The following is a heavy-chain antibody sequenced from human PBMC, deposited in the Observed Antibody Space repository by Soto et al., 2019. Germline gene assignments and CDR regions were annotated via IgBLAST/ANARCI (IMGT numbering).Heavy chain of an antibody. CDR1: GDTFTKNY. Sequence: AASVKVSCKASGDTFTKNYIHWVRQAPGQGLEWMGSISPSGDTTFYAPRFQGRVTLTRDTSTSTVYMDLSSLTSEDTAMYYCARVRDLDYWGQGTLVTVSS. J-gene: IGHJ4*01. CDR3: ARVRDLDY. V-gene: IGHV1-46*01. CDR2: ISPSGDTT.